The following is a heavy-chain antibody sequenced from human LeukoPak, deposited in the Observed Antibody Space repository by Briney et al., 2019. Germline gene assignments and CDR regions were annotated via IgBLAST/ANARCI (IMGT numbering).Heavy chain of an antibody. CDR1: GASISSYY. D-gene: IGHD1-26*01. V-gene: IGHV4-38-2*02. CDR3: ARDSSTYSGSYYWDY. Sequence: SETLSLTCTVSGASISSYYWGWIRQPPGKGLGWIGSIYHSGSTYYNPSLKSRVTMSVGTSKNQFSLKLSSVTAADTAVYYCARDSSTYSGSYYWDYWGQGTLVTVSS. J-gene: IGHJ4*02. CDR2: IYHSGST.